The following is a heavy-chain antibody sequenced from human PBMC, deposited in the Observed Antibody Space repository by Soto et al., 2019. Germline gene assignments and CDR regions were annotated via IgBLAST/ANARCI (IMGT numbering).Heavy chain of an antibody. V-gene: IGHV3-15*01. CDR2: IKSKTDGGTT. CDR3: KTDALTRSGYYYYNYKDV. D-gene: IGHD3-10*01. Sequence: EVQLVESGGGLVKPGGSLRLSCAASGFTFSNAWMSWVRQAPGKWLEWVGRIKSKTDGGTTDYAAPVIGRFTISRDDSKNTLYLQMSSLKTDATTVYYCKTDALTRSGYYYYNYKDVSGKGATVTVSS. CDR1: GFTFSNAW. J-gene: IGHJ6*03.